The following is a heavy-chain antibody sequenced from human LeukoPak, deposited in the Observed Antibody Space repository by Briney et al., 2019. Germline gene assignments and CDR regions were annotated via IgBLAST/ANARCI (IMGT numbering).Heavy chain of an antibody. CDR3: ARDRGRYDFWSGSNDAFDI. CDR2: IKQDGSEK. D-gene: IGHD3-3*01. CDR1: GFTFSSYW. J-gene: IGHJ3*02. V-gene: IGHV3-7*01. Sequence: GGSLRLSCAASGFTFSSYWMSWVRRAPGKGLEWVANIKQDGSEKYYVDSVKGRFTISRDNAKNSLYLQMNSLRAEDTAVYYCARDRGRYDFWSGSNDAFDIWGQGTMVTVSS.